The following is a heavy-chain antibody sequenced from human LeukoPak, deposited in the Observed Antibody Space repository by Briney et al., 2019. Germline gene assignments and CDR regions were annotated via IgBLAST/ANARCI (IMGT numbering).Heavy chain of an antibody. Sequence: PSETLSLTCTVSGGSISISSYYWGWIRQPPGKGLEWIGSIYYSGSTYYNPSLKSRVTISVDTSKNQFSLKLSSVTAADTAVYYCARSHEYSSGWYFDYWGQGTLVTVSS. J-gene: IGHJ4*02. D-gene: IGHD6-19*01. CDR1: GGSISISSYY. V-gene: IGHV4-39*01. CDR2: IYYSGST. CDR3: ARSHEYSSGWYFDY.